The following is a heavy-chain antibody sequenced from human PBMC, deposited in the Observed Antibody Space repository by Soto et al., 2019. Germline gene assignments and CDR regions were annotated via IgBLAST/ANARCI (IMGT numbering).Heavy chain of an antibody. CDR3: ARDGTYNWV. Sequence: EVQLVESGGGLVQPGGSLRLSCAASGFTASNNYMRWVRQAPGKGLECVSLIYSGGATYYADSVKGRFTISRDNSKNTLYLQMNSLRAEDTAVYYCARDGTYNWVGGQGILVSVSS. V-gene: IGHV3-66*01. CDR2: IYSGGAT. J-gene: IGHJ4*02. CDR1: GFTASNNY. D-gene: IGHD1-1*01.